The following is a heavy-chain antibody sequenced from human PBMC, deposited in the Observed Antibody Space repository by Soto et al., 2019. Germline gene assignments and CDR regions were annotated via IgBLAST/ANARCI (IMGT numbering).Heavy chain of an antibody. CDR1: GFTFSSYW. V-gene: IGHV3-74*01. J-gene: IGHJ6*02. CDR3: ARAQYSTSPLDV. D-gene: IGHD6-13*01. CDR2: ISGDGTTT. Sequence: GGSLRLSCAASGFTFSSYWMHWVRQVPGKGLVWASRISGDGTTTSYADSVKGRFTISRDNAKNTLYLQMISLRAEDTAVYFCARAQYSTSPLDVWGQGTTVTVSS.